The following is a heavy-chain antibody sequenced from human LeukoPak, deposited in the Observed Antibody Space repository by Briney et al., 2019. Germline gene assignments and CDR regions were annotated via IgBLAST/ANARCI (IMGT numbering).Heavy chain of an antibody. D-gene: IGHD3-10*01. CDR1: GYTFTGYY. V-gene: IGHV1-2*02. Sequence: ASVKVSCKASGYTFTGYYMHWVRQAPGQGLEWMGWTNPNSGGTNYAQKFQGRVTMTRDTSISTAYMELSRLRSDDTAVYYCAGVRYGSGSYDYWGQGTLVTVSS. CDR3: AGVRYGSGSYDY. CDR2: TNPNSGGT. J-gene: IGHJ4*02.